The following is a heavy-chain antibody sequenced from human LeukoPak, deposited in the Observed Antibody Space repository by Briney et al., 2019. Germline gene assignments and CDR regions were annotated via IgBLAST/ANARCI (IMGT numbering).Heavy chain of an antibody. CDR2: MNPNSGNT. J-gene: IGHJ5*02. CDR3: ARKGLLGSGKPWFDP. D-gene: IGHD2-15*01. CDR1: GYTFTSYD. V-gene: IGHV1-8*01. Sequence: ASVKVSCKASGYTFTSYDINWVRQASGQGLEWMGWMNPNSGNTASAQKFQRRVTMTTNTSISTAYMELTGLRSEDTAMYFCARKGLLGSGKPWFDPWGQGTLVTVSS.